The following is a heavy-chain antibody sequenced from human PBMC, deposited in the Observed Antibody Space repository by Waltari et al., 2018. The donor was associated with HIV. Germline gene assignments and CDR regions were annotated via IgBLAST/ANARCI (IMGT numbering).Heavy chain of an antibody. Sequence: QVQLQESGPGLVRPAQTLSLSCVVSGASISSGGYYWSWIRQRPGKGLEWIGHTHSSGNTYNSPSLKSRVTISEDTSKNQFSLNLTSVTAADTAVYFCARAQGYSYGSGSYFIDHWGQGTLVTVSS. J-gene: IGHJ4*02. V-gene: IGHV4-31*11. CDR3: ARAQGYSYGSGSYFIDH. D-gene: IGHD3-10*01. CDR2: THSSGNT. CDR1: GASISSGGYY.